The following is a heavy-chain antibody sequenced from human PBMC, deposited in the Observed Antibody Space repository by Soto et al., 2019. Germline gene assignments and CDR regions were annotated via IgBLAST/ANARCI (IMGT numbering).Heavy chain of an antibody. J-gene: IGHJ6*02. D-gene: IGHD1-26*01. CDR1: GYTFTGYY. Sequence: GASVKVSCKASGYTFTGYYMHWVRQAPGQGLEWMGWINPNSGGTNYAQKFQGWVTMTRDTSIGTAYMELSRLRSDDTAVYYCARGGSYRLLYNYYYYGMDVWGQGTTVTVSS. V-gene: IGHV1-2*04. CDR3: ARGGSYRLLYNYYYYGMDV. CDR2: INPNSGGT.